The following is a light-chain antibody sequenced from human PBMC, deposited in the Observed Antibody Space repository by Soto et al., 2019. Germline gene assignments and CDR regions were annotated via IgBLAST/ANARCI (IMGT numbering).Light chain of an antibody. J-gene: IGLJ3*02. V-gene: IGLV6-57*04. CDR2: EDN. CDR3: QSYDSSSWV. Sequence: NFMLTQPHSVSESPGKTVTISCTRSSGSIASNYVQWYQQRPGSVPTTVIYEDNQRPSGVPDRFSGSIDSSSNSASLTISGLKPEDEADYYCQSYDSSSWVFGGGTKLTVL. CDR1: SGSIASNY.